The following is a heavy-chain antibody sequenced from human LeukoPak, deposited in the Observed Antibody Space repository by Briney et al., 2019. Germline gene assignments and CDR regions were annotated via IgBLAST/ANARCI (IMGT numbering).Heavy chain of an antibody. CDR3: ARAPYSSSIYYYYYMDV. CDR2: IYYSGST. CDR1: GGSISSYY. J-gene: IGHJ6*03. D-gene: IGHD6-6*01. Sequence: PSETLSLTCTVSGGSISSYYWSWIRQPPGKGLEWIGYIYYSGSTNYNPSLKSRVTISVDTSKNQFSLKLSSVTAADTAVYYCARAPYSSSIYYYYYMDVWGKGTTVTVSS. V-gene: IGHV4-59*01.